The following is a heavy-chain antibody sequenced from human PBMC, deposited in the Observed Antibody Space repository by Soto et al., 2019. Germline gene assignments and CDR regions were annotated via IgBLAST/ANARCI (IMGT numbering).Heavy chain of an antibody. CDR1: GYIFTGYY. CDR2: SNPNSGGT. D-gene: IGHD2-15*01. V-gene: IGHV1-2*04. Sequence: ASVKVSCKASGYIFTGYYMYWVRQAPGQGLEWMGWSNPNSGGTTYAQKFQGWITMTRDTSISTAYMELSRLRFDDTAVYYCARGHCSVGSCAGFDYWGQGTLVTVSS. CDR3: ARGHCSVGSCAGFDY. J-gene: IGHJ4*02.